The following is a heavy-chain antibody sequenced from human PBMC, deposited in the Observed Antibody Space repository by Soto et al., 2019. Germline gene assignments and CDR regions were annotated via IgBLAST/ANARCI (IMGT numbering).Heavy chain of an antibody. D-gene: IGHD6-13*01. V-gene: IGHV4-59*01. CDR3: ERSSREAVAGYTLDN. Sequence: ETLALTCPVSGGSISSNYWTWIRQPPGKGLEWIGYVYNSGSTNYNPSLKSRVTISEDTSKSQFSLKVNSMTAADTAAYYCERSSREAVAGYTLDNWGQGISVTVYS. J-gene: IGHJ4*02. CDR1: GGSISSNY. CDR2: VYNSGST.